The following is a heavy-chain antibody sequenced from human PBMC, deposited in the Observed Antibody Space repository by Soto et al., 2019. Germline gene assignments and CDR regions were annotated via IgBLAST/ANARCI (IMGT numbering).Heavy chain of an antibody. D-gene: IGHD6-19*01. J-gene: IGHJ5*02. CDR3: ARRSSGWRYNWFDP. V-gene: IGHV1-18*01. Sequence: ASVKVSCKASGYTCTSYGISWVRQAPGQGLEWMGWISAYNGNTNYAQKLQGRVTMTTDTSTSTAYMELRSLRSDDTAVYYCARRSSGWRYNWFDPWGQGTLVTVSS. CDR2: ISAYNGNT. CDR1: GYTCTSYG.